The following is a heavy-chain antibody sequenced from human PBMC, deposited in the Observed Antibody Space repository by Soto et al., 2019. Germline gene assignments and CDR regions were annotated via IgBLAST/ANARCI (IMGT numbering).Heavy chain of an antibody. D-gene: IGHD4-4*01. Sequence: SLKISCKGSGYSFTSYWIGWVRQMPGKGLEWMGIIYPGDSDTRYSPSFQGQVTISADKSISTAYLQWSSLKASDTAMYYCALNTETTGGDYTSYGRDVWGKGTTVTVS. CDR1: GYSFTSYW. CDR2: IYPGDSDT. J-gene: IGHJ6*04. CDR3: ALNTETTGGDYTSYGRDV. V-gene: IGHV5-51*01.